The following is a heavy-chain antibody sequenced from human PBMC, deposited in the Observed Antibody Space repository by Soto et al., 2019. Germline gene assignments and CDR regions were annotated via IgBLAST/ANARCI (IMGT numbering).Heavy chain of an antibody. D-gene: IGHD2-15*01. Sequence: PGGSLRLSCAASGFTFSSYGMHWVRQAPGKGLEWVAVIWYDGSDIYYADSVKGRFTISRDNSKNTLYLQMNSLRAEDTAVYYCARDTPDAFDIWGQGTMVTVSS. CDR3: ARDTPDAFDI. J-gene: IGHJ3*02. V-gene: IGHV3-33*01. CDR2: IWYDGSDI. CDR1: GFTFSSYG.